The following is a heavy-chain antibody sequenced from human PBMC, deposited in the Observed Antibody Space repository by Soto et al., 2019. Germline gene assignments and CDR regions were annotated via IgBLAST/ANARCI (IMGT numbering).Heavy chain of an antibody. J-gene: IGHJ5*02. CDR3: ARDNTMVRGVINWFDP. D-gene: IGHD3-10*01. CDR1: GYTFTGYY. CDR2: INPNSGGT. V-gene: IGHV1-2*02. Sequence: AAVKVSCKASGYTFTGYYMHWVRQAPGQGLEWMGWINPNSGGTNYAQKFQGRVTMTRDTSISTAYMELSRLRSDDTAVYYCARDNTMVRGVINWFDPWGQGTLVTVSS.